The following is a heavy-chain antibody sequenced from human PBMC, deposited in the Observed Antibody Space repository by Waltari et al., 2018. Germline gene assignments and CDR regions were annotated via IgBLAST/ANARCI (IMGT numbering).Heavy chain of an antibody. J-gene: IGHJ4*02. CDR1: GGSISSHY. Sequence: QVQLQESGPGLVKPSETLSLTCTVSGGSISSHYWSWIRQPPGKGPEWIGYIYYSGSTNYNPSLKSRVTISVDTSKNQFSLKLSSVTAADTAVYYCARSPESGYYFFALDYWGQGTLVTVSS. V-gene: IGHV4-59*11. CDR3: ARSPESGYYFFALDY. CDR2: IYYSGST. D-gene: IGHD3-22*01.